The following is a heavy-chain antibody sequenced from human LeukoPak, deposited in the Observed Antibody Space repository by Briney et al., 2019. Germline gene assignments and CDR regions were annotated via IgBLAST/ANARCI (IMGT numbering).Heavy chain of an antibody. V-gene: IGHV3-21*01. J-gene: IGHJ4*02. CDR1: GFTFSSYG. Sequence: GGSLRLSCAASGFTFSSYGMHWVRQAPGKGLEWVSSISSSSSYIYYAESVKGRFTMSRDNAKNSLYLQMNSLRAEDTAVYYCARATTYDILTGYFDYWGQGTLVTVSS. CDR3: ARATTYDILTGYFDY. D-gene: IGHD3-9*01. CDR2: ISSSSSYI.